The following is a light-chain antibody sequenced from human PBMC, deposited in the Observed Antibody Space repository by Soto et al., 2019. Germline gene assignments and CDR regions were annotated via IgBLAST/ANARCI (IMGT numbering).Light chain of an antibody. J-gene: IGLJ2*01. CDR3: SSYTSSNTVV. CDR1: SSDVGDYNY. Sequence: QSALTQPASVSGSPGQSITISCTGTSSDVGDYNYVSWYQQHPAKAPKLMIYEVSNRPSGVSNRFSGSKSGNTASLTISGLQAEDEADYYCSSYTSSNTVVFGGGTKLTVL. CDR2: EVS. V-gene: IGLV2-14*01.